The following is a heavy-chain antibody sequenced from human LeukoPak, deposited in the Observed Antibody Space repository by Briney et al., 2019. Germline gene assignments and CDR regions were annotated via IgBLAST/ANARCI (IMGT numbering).Heavy chain of an antibody. V-gene: IGHV4-61*02. J-gene: IGHJ5*02. Sequence: SETLSLTCTVSGGSISSGSYYWSWIRQPAGKGPEWIGRIYTSGSTNYNPSLKSRVTISVDTSKNQFSLKLSSVTAADTAVYYCARVNSITMVRGVIIIGWFDPWGQGTLVTVSS. CDR2: IYTSGST. CDR1: GGSISSGSYY. D-gene: IGHD3-10*01. CDR3: ARVNSITMVRGVIIIGWFDP.